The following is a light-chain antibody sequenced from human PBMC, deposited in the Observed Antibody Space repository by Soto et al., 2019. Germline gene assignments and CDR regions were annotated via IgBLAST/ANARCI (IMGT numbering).Light chain of an antibody. CDR2: NND. CDR3: ASWYDSLNGRL. Sequence: QSVLTQPPSASGPPGQTVTISCSGSNSNIGGNPVSWYQVLPGAAPKLLIYNNDQRPSGVPDRLSGSKSGTSASLAISGLQSDDEADYFCASWYDSLNGRLFGGGTQLTVL. V-gene: IGLV1-44*01. J-gene: IGLJ3*02. CDR1: NSNIGGNP.